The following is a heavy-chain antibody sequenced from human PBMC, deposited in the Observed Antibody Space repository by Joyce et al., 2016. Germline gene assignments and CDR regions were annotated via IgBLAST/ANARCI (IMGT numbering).Heavy chain of an antibody. V-gene: IGHV1-2*02. D-gene: IGHD3-9*01. CDR3: ARVGYYSTFYDH. J-gene: IGHJ4*02. Sequence: QVQLVQSGAEVKKPGASVKVSCKASGYTFTNYYIHWVRQAPGQGLEWMGWITPNCGGTNYAQKFQGIVTMTRDTSINTAYMELSRLKSDDTAIYYCARVGYYSTFYDHWGQGTLVTVSS. CDR1: GYTFTNYY. CDR2: ITPNCGGT.